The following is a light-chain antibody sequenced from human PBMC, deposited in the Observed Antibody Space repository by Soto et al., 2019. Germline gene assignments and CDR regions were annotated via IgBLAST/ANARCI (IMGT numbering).Light chain of an antibody. CDR2: EVS. V-gene: IGLV2-14*01. CDR1: SSDIGGYNY. CDR3: CSYTTGSTFV. Sequence: QSVLTQPASVSGSPGQSVAISCTGTSSDIGGYNYVSWFQQHPGRAPRVMIYEVSNRPSGVSHRFSGSKAGITASLTISRLQAEDEADYYCCSYTTGSTFVFGTGTKVTVL. J-gene: IGLJ1*01.